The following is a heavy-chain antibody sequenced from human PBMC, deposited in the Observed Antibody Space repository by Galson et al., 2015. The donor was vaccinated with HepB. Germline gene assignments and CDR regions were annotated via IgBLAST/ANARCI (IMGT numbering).Heavy chain of an antibody. Sequence: SLRLSCAASGFTFSSYAMHWVRQAPGKGLEWVAVISYDGSNKYYADSVKGRFTISRDNSKNTLYLQMNSLRAEDTAVYYCVPLGYCSGGSCYSARGGFDYWGQGTLVTVSS. J-gene: IGHJ4*02. CDR3: VPLGYCSGGSCYSARGGFDY. D-gene: IGHD2-15*01. CDR2: ISYDGSNK. CDR1: GFTFSSYA. V-gene: IGHV3-30-3*01.